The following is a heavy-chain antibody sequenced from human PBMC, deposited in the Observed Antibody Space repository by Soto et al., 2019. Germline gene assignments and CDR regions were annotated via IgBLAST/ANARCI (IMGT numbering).Heavy chain of an antibody. V-gene: IGHV3-30*18. D-gene: IGHD6-13*01. CDR2: IASDGKDK. J-gene: IGHJ4*02. Sequence: PGGSLRLSCAASGFTFSNYAIHWVRQAPGKGLEWVAVIASDGKDKRYADSVKGRFTISRDNSKNTVYLQMNSLRGEDTAAYYCAKDGAIAAADYFFDYWGQGSLVTVS. CDR1: GFTFSNYA. CDR3: AKDGAIAAADYFFDY.